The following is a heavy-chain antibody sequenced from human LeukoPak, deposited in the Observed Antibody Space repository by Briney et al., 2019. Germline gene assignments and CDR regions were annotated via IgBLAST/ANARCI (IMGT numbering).Heavy chain of an antibody. CDR2: ISYDGSNK. CDR1: GFTFSSYA. D-gene: IGHD3-3*01. J-gene: IGHJ4*02. Sequence: GGSLRLSCAASGFTFSSYAMHWVRQAPGKGLEWVAVISYDGSNKYYADSVKGRFTISRDNSKNTLYLQMNSLRAEDTAVYYCARDHNYDFWSGSFDYWGQGTLVTVS. V-gene: IGHV3-30-3*01. CDR3: ARDHNYDFWSGSFDY.